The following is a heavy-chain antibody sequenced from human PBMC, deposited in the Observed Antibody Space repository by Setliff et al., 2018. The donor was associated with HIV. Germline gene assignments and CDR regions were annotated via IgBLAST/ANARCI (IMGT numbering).Heavy chain of an antibody. D-gene: IGHD1-1*01. CDR1: GGSITRYY. J-gene: IGHJ4*02. CDR2: IYISGIT. Sequence: SETLSLTCTVSGGSITRYYWSWIRQSLGKGLEWIGYIYISGITDHSPSLKSRVTISADTSKHQVSLKLTSVTAADSAVYYCARKDWTVAALEYWGQGTLVTVSS. CDR3: ARKDWTVAALEY. V-gene: IGHV4-4*09.